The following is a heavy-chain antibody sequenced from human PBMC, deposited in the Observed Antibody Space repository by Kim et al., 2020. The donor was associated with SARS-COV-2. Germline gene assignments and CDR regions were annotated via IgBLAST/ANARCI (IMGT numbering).Heavy chain of an antibody. CDR1: GFTFSSYG. D-gene: IGHD3-9*01. Sequence: GGSLRLSCAASGFTFSSYGMHWVRQAPGKGLEWVAVISYDGSNKYYADSVKGRFTISRDNSKNTLYLQMNSLRAEDTAVYYCARDQENDDILTGYYLVDARSCYGVDVWGQGTTVTVSS. J-gene: IGHJ6*02. CDR3: ARDQENDDILTGYYLVDARSCYGVDV. V-gene: IGHV3-33*05. CDR2: ISYDGSNK.